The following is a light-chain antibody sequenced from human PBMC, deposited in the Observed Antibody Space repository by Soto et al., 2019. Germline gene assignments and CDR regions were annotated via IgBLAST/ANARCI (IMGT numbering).Light chain of an antibody. CDR3: QSYDSSLSGYV. V-gene: IGLV1-40*01. Sequence: QPVLTQPPSVSGAPGQRVTISCTGSSSNIGAGYVVHWYQQLPGTAPKLLIYGNINRPSGVPDRFSGSKSDTSASLAITGLQAEDEADYYCQSYDSSLSGYVFGTGTKVTVL. CDR2: GNI. CDR1: SSNIGAGYV. J-gene: IGLJ1*01.